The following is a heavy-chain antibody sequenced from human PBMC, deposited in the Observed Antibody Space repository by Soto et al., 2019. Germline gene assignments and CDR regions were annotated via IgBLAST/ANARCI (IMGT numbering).Heavy chain of an antibody. CDR3: ESYPRRAAAATGHAY. CDR2: IYFNGNT. J-gene: IGHJ4*02. V-gene: IGHV4-59*01. Sequence: SETLSLTCTVSAASFSKYYWTWIRQSPGKGLEWIGYIYFNGNTNYNPSLKRRVTMSIDTSKKQFSLNLSSVTAADTAVYYCESYPRRAAAATGHAYWGQGTLVTVSS. D-gene: IGHD6-13*01. CDR1: AASFSKYY.